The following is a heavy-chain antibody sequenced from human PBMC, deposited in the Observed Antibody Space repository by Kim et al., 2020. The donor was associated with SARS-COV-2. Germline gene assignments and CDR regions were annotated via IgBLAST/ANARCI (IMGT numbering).Heavy chain of an antibody. Sequence: GRFTISRDNSKNTLYLQMNSLRAEDTAVYYCARIIMVYAMQTATDHGMDVWGQGTTVTVSS. V-gene: IGHV3-30*07. J-gene: IGHJ6*02. D-gene: IGHD2-8*01. CDR3: ARIIMVYAMQTATDHGMDV.